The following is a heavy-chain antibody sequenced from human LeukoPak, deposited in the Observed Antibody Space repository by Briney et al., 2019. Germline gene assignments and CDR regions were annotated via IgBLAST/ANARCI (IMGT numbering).Heavy chain of an antibody. V-gene: IGHV4-61*02. D-gene: IGHD2/OR15-2a*01. CDR3: ARGTIFAGVY. Sequence: PSETLSLTCTVSGGSISSGDYYWSWIRQPAGKGLEWIGRIYTSGSTNYNPSLKSRVTISVDTSKNQFSLKLSSVTAADTAVYYCARGTIFAGVYWGQGTLVTVSS. CDR1: GGSISSGDYY. CDR2: IYTSGST. J-gene: IGHJ4*02.